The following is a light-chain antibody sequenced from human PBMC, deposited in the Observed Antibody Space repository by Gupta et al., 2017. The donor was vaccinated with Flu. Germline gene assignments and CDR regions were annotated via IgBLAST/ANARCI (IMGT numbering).Light chain of an antibody. Sequence: QSVLPPPPSVSRAPGQRVTISCTGSSPNLGAGYDVHWYQHHPGTAPKLLIYGNNNRPSGVPDRFSASTSGTAASLAITGLQADDEADYYCQSYDSSLGLVFGSGTKVTVL. CDR3: QSYDSSLGLV. V-gene: IGLV1-40*01. CDR2: GNN. J-gene: IGLJ1*01. CDR1: SPNLGAGYD.